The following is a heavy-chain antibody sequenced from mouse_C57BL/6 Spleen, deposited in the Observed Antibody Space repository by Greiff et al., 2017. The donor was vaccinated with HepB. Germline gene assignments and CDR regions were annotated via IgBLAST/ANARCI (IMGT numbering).Heavy chain of an antibody. D-gene: IGHD3-2*02. CDR2: IDPSDSYT. CDR3: ARRAQEYYAMDY. J-gene: IGHJ4*01. V-gene: IGHV1-59*01. CDR1: GYTFTSYW. Sequence: QVQLQQPGAELVRPGTSVKLSCKASGYTFTSYWMHWVKQRPGQGLEWIGVIDPSDSYTNYNQKFKGKATLTVDTSSSTAYMQLSSLTSEDSAVYYCARRAQEYYAMDYWGQGTSVTVSS.